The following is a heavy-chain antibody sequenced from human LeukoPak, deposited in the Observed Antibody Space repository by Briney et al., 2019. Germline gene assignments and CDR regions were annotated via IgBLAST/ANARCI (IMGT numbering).Heavy chain of an antibody. Sequence: GASVKDSCKASGYTFTGYYMHWVRQAPGQGLEWMGWINPNSGGTNYAQKFQGRVTMTRDTSISTAYMELSRLRSDDTAVYYCARGVPGLTWIQLSEIIYFDYWGQGTLVTVSS. CDR3: ARGVPGLTWIQLSEIIYFDY. D-gene: IGHD5-18*01. CDR2: INPNSGGT. CDR1: GYTFTGYY. V-gene: IGHV1-2*02. J-gene: IGHJ4*02.